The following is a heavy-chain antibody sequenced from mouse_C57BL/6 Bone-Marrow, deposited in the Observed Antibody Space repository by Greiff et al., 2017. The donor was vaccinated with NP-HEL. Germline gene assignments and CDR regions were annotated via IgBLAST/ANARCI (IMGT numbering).Heavy chain of an antibody. CDR1: GYTFTSYG. V-gene: IGHV1-81*01. CDR2: IYPRSGNT. CDR3: ARKAQAKEDY. D-gene: IGHD3-2*02. Sequence: QVQLKQSGAELARPGASVKLSCKASGYTFTSYGISWVKQRTGQGLEWIGEIYPRSGNTYYNEKFKGKATLTADKSSSTAYMELRSLTSEDSAVYFCARKAQAKEDYWGQGTSVTVSS. J-gene: IGHJ4*01.